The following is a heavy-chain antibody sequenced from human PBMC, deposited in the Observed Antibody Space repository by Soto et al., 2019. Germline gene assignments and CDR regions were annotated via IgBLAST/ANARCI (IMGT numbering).Heavy chain of an antibody. J-gene: IGHJ5*02. Sequence: VKVSCXXXXYXXXXXGXXXVXXXXXQGLEWMGWISAYNGNTNYAQKLQGRVTMTKDTSTSTVYMELNSLTSEDTAVYYCARDQSWHDLVWWFDPWGQGTLVTVSS. CDR3: ARDQSWHDLVWWFDP. D-gene: IGHD1-1*01. V-gene: IGHV1-18*01. CDR1: XYXXXXXG. CDR2: ISAYNGNT.